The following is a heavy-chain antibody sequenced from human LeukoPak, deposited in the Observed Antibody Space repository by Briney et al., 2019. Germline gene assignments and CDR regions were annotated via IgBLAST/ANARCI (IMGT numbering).Heavy chain of an antibody. V-gene: IGHV3-30*03. Sequence: SGGSLRLSCAASGFTFSSYGMHWVRQAPGKGLEWVAVISYDGSNKYYADSVKGRFTISRDNSKNTLYLQMNSLRAEDTAVYYCATQVQHRRDYWGQGTLVTVSS. CDR3: ATQVQHRRDY. J-gene: IGHJ4*02. D-gene: IGHD5-18*01. CDR2: ISYDGSNK. CDR1: GFTFSSYG.